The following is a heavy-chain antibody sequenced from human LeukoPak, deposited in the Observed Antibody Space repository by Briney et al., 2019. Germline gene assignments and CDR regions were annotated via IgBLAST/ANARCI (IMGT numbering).Heavy chain of an antibody. J-gene: IGHJ4*02. CDR2: IYYSGST. CDR3: ATWGIAVAGTFDY. CDR1: GGSISSYY. Sequence: PSETLSLTYTVSGGSISSYYWSWIRQPPGKGLEWIGYIYYSGSTNYNPSFKSRVAISVDTSKNQFSLKLSSVTAADTAVYYCATWGIAVAGTFDYWGQGTLVTVST. V-gene: IGHV4-59*08. D-gene: IGHD6-19*01.